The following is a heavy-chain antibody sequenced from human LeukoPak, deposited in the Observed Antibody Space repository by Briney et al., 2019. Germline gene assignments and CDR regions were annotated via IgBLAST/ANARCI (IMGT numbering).Heavy chain of an antibody. V-gene: IGHV4-59*01. CDR2: IYDNGNT. Sequence: SETLSLTCTVSGGSISNYYWSWIRRPPGEGLEWIGYIYDNGNTNYNPSLKSRVTISVDTSKNQFSLKLSSVTAADTAGYYCAEGGGGFGYTSGWYFDNWGQGTLVTVSS. J-gene: IGHJ4*02. CDR1: GGSISNYY. D-gene: IGHD6-19*01. CDR3: AEGGGGFGYTSGWYFDN.